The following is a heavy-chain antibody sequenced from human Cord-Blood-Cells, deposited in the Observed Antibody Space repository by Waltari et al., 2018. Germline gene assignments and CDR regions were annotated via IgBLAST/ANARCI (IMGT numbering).Heavy chain of an antibody. CDR1: GGSISSSSYY. Sequence: QLQLQESGPGLVKPSETLSLTCTVSGGSISSSSYYWGWIRQPPGKGLEWIGSIYYSGSTYYNPSLKSRVTISVDTSKNQFSLKLSSVTAADTAVYYCARHKSAAAGDYWGQGTLVTVSS. V-gene: IGHV4-39*01. J-gene: IGHJ4*02. CDR3: ARHKSAAAGDY. D-gene: IGHD6-13*01. CDR2: IYYSGST.